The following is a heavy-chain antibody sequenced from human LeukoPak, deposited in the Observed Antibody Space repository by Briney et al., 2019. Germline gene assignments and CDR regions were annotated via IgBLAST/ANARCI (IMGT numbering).Heavy chain of an antibody. CDR2: IYYSGST. V-gene: IGHV4-39*01. J-gene: IGHJ4*02. CDR3: ARHKSPLPLH. D-gene: IGHD3-10*01. Sequence: SETLSLTCTVSGGSISTYYWGWIRQPPGKGLEWIGSIYYSGSTNYNPSLKSRVTISVDTSKNQFSLNLTSVTAADTAVYYCARHKSPLPLHWGQGTLVTVSS. CDR1: GGSISTYY.